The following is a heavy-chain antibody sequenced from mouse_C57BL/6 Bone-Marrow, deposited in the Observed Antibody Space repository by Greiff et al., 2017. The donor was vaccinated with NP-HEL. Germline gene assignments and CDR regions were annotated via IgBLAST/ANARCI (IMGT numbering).Heavy chain of an antibody. CDR2: INPYSGGT. CDR3: ERGWLLDYAMDY. CDR1: GYTFTDYY. Sequence: EVQLQQSGAELMKPGASVKLSCKATGYTFTDYYMNWVKQSHGKSLEWIGVINPYSGGTSYDEKFKGKATLTVDKSSSTAYMELNSLTSEDSAVYYCERGWLLDYAMDYWGKGTSVTVSS. D-gene: IGHD2-3*01. V-gene: IGHV1-19*01. J-gene: IGHJ4*01.